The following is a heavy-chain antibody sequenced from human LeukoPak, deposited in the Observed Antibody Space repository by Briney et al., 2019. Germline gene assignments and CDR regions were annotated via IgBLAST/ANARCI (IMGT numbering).Heavy chain of an antibody. CDR1: GFTFSSYG. J-gene: IGHJ6*03. D-gene: IGHD3-3*01. V-gene: IGHV3-30*02. CDR3: AKAPVLRFLEWLSYYMDV. CDR2: IRYDGSNK. Sequence: GSLRLSCAASGFTFSSYGMHWVRQTPGKGLEWVAFIRYDGSNKYYADSVKGRFTISRDNSKNTLYLQMNSLRAEDTAVYYCAKAPVLRFLEWLSYYMDVWGKGTTVTVSS.